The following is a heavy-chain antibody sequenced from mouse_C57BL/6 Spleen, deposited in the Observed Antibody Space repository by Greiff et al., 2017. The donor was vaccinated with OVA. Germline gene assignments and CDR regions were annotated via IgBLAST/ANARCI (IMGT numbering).Heavy chain of an antibody. CDR1: GYTFTSYW. V-gene: IGHV1-69*01. Sequence: VQLQQSGAELVMPGASVKLSCKASGYTFTSYWMHWVKQRPGQGLEWIGEIDPSDSYTNYNQKFKGKSTLTVDKSSSTAYMQLSSLTSEDSAVYYCARLKDSYFDVWGTGTTVTVSS. J-gene: IGHJ1*03. CDR3: ARLKDSYFDV. CDR2: IDPSDSYT.